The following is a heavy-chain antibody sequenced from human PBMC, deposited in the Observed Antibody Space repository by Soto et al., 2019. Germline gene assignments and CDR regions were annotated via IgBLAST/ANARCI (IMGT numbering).Heavy chain of an antibody. CDR2: MNPNGGNT. D-gene: IGHD2-8*01. Sequence: ASVKVSCKASGFTFSTYDIHWVRQATGQGLEWMGWMNPNGGNTGYAQKFQGRVTMTRNTSISTAYMELSSLRSEDTAVYYCARYRYCTNGVCPNWFDPWGQGTLVTVSS. J-gene: IGHJ5*02. V-gene: IGHV1-8*01. CDR3: ARYRYCTNGVCPNWFDP. CDR1: GFTFSTYD.